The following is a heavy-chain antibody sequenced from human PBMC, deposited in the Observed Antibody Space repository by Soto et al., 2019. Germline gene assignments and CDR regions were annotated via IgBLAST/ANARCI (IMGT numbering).Heavy chain of an antibody. Sequence: SETLSLTCTVSGGSIISSNYYWGWIRQPPGKGLEWIGSLYYSGSTYYNPSLKSRVTTSVDTSKNQFSLKLSSVTAADTAVYYCARGRYCSSTSCYRYYYYYMDVWGKGTTVTVSS. CDR3: ARGRYCSSTSCYRYYYYYMDV. D-gene: IGHD2-2*02. CDR2: LYYSGST. J-gene: IGHJ6*03. V-gene: IGHV4-39*07. CDR1: GGSIISSNYY.